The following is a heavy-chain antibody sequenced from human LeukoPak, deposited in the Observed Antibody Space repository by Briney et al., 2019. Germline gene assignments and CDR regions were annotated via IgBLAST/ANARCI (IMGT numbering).Heavy chain of an antibody. D-gene: IGHD6-19*01. V-gene: IGHV4-59*01. J-gene: IGHJ5*02. Sequence: SETLSLTCTVSGGSISSYYWSWIRQPPGKGLEWVGYIHYSGSVNYNPSLKSRVTISVDTSKNQFSLNLISVTAADTAVYYCARDVSGWYNWFDPWGQGTLVTVSS. CDR1: GGSISSYY. CDR3: ARDVSGWYNWFDP. CDR2: IHYSGSV.